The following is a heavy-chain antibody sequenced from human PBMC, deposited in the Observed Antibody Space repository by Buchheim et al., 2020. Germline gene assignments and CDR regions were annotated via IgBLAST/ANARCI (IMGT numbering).Heavy chain of an antibody. D-gene: IGHD6-6*01. CDR1: NGSISSDDFY. Sequence: QVQLQESGPGLVKPSQTLSLTCTVSNGSISSDDFYWSWIRQHPGKGLEWIGYIYHSGTTYYNPSLRSRLDIPMDTSKNQFSLNLDSVTAADTAIYYCATRPSDLSYWYFDLWGRGTL. V-gene: IGHV4-31*03. CDR3: ATRPSDLSYWYFDL. CDR2: IYHSGTT. J-gene: IGHJ2*01.